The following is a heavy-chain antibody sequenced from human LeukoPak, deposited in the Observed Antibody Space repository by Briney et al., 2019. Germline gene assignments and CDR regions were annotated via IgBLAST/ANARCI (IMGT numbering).Heavy chain of an antibody. J-gene: IGHJ6*03. V-gene: IGHV1-69*13. CDR2: IIPIFGTA. CDR1: GGTFSSYA. D-gene: IGHD4-17*01. Sequence: SVKVSCKASGGTFSSYAISWVRQAPGQGLEWMGGIIPIFGTANYAQKFKGRVTITADESTSTAYMELSSLRSEDTAVYYCARGENGVIYYYYYMDVWGKGTTVTVSS. CDR3: ARGENGVIYYYYYMDV.